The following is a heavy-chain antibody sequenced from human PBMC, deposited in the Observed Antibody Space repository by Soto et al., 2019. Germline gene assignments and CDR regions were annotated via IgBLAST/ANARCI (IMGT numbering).Heavy chain of an antibody. D-gene: IGHD2-21*02. Sequence: ASVKVSCKASGYTFTSYDINWVRQATGQGLEWMGWMNPNSGNTGYAQKFQGRVTMTRNTSISTAYMELSRLRSEDTAVYYCARGRHCDFAEYFQHWGQGTLVTVSS. CDR3: ARGRHCDFAEYFQH. CDR2: MNPNSGNT. V-gene: IGHV1-8*01. CDR1: GYTFTSYD. J-gene: IGHJ1*01.